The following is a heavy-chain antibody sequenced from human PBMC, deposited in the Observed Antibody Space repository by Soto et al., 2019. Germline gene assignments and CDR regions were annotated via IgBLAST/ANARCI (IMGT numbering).Heavy chain of an antibody. Sequence: SVKVSCKASGGTFSSYAISWVRQAPGQGLEWMGGIIPIFGTANYAQKFQGRVTITADESTSTAYMELSSLRSEDTAVYYCARTQQWLVRNYYYGMDVWGQGTTVNVSS. CDR2: IIPIFGTA. J-gene: IGHJ6*02. CDR1: GGTFSSYA. CDR3: ARTQQWLVRNYYYGMDV. D-gene: IGHD6-19*01. V-gene: IGHV1-69*13.